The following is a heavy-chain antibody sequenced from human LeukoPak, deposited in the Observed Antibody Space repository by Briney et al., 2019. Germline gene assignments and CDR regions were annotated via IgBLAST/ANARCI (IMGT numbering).Heavy chain of an antibody. CDR2: ISSSGSTI. CDR3: ARSRGIVVVPAAFPKRPYYFDY. V-gene: IGHV3-48*03. D-gene: IGHD2-2*01. Sequence: GGSLRLSCAASGFTFSSYEMNWVRQAPGKRLEWVSYISSSGSTIYYADSVKGRFTISRDNAKNSLYLQMNSLRAEDTAVYYCARSRGIVVVPAAFPKRPYYFDYWGQGTLVTVSS. J-gene: IGHJ4*02. CDR1: GFTFSSYE.